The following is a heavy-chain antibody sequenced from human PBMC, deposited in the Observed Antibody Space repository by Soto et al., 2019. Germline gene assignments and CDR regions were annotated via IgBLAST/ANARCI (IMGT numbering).Heavy chain of an antibody. CDR3: ARDLAVGLVDY. D-gene: IGHD6-19*01. J-gene: IGHJ4*02. CDR2: ISAYNGNT. CDR1: GYTFTSYG. V-gene: IGHV1-18*01. Sequence: QVQLVQSGAEVKKPGASVKVSCKASGYTFTSYGISWVRQAPGQGLEWMGWISAYNGNTKSAQKLQGRVTMTTDTSTSTDYMELRSLRADDTAVYYCARDLAVGLVDYWGQGTLVTVSS.